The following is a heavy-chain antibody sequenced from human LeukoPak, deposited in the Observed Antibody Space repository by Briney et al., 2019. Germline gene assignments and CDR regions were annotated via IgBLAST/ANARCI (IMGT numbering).Heavy chain of an antibody. Sequence: SETLSLTCTVSGGSISSYYWSWIRQPAAKGLEWIGRIYTSGSTNYNPSLKSRVTMSVDTSKNQFSLKLSSVTAADTAVYYCARDSGYCSSTSCSPANWFDPWGQGTLVTVSS. CDR2: IYTSGST. V-gene: IGHV4-4*07. CDR1: GGSISSYY. J-gene: IGHJ5*02. CDR3: ARDSGYCSSTSCSPANWFDP. D-gene: IGHD2-2*03.